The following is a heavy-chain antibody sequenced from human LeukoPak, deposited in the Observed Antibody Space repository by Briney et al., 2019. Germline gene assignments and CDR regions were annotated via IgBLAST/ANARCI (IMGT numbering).Heavy chain of an antibody. D-gene: IGHD3-22*01. Sequence: SVKVSCKASGGTFSSYTISWVRQAPGQGLEWMGGIIPMVGTANYGQKFAGRVTIIADESTNTAHMELSGLRSEDTAVYYCAPTSNFYDSSGPWGYFDLWGRGTLVTVSS. J-gene: IGHJ2*01. CDR3: APTSNFYDSSGPWGYFDL. CDR1: GGTFSSYT. CDR2: IIPMVGTA. V-gene: IGHV1-69*13.